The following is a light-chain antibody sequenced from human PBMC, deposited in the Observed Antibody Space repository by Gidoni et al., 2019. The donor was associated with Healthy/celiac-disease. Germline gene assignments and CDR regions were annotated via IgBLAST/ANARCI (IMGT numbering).Light chain of an antibody. CDR2: NAS. J-gene: IGKJ1*01. V-gene: IGKV1-5*03. CDR1: QSISSW. Sequence: DIQMTQSPSTLSASVGDRVTITCRASQSISSWLAWYQQKPGKAPKLLMYNASSLESGVQSRFSGSGSGTEFTLTSSSLQPDDFATYYCQQYNSYSWTFGQGTKVEIK. CDR3: QQYNSYSWT.